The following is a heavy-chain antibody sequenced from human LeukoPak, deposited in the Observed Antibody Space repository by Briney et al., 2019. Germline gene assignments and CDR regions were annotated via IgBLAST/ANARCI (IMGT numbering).Heavy chain of an antibody. D-gene: IGHD1-14*01. CDR1: GFTFSSYG. CDR2: VDNTGGGT. Sequence: PGGSLRLSCSASGFTFSSYGMHWVRQAPGKGLEYASGVDNTGGGTFQIDSVKGRFTISRDNSRNSLYLQMSSLRPEDTAVYYCVRGAYKSPMDAWGQGTTVTVSS. V-gene: IGHV3-64D*08. CDR3: VRGAYKSPMDA. J-gene: IGHJ6*02.